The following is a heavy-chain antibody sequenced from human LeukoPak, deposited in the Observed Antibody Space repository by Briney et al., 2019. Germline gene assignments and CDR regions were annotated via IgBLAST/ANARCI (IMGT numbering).Heavy chain of an antibody. CDR1: GFTFNSYS. J-gene: IGHJ4*02. CDR2: ITGTSYPK. CDR3: TRDGADTGFDFDY. D-gene: IGHD2-8*02. Sequence: GGSLRLSCRASGFTFNSYSMNWVRQAPGKGLEWISYITGTSYPKMYGDSVRGRFTISRDNAQNSLYLQMNFLRAEDTAHYYCTRDGADTGFDFDYWGQGALVTVSS. V-gene: IGHV3-21*05.